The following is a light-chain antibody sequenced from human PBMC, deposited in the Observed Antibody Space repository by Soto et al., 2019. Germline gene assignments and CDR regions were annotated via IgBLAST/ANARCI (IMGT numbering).Light chain of an antibody. V-gene: IGKV1-39*01. CDR1: QTISTF. CDR2: RAS. Sequence: DIQMTQSPASLSASVGDRVTISCRASQTISTFLNWYQQKPGTAPRLLIYRASSVQSGVPPRFSGSGSGRDFTLTISSLRPEDIATYFGQQSYSSSPWTFGQGTKVEV. CDR3: QQSYSSSPWT. J-gene: IGKJ1*01.